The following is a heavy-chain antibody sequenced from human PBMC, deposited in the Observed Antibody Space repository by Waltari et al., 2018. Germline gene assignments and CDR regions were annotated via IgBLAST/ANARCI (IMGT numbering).Heavy chain of an antibody. V-gene: IGHV1-24*01. CDR2: LDPEDGET. CDR3: ATTTQYSSGRWFDP. Sequence: QVQLVQSGAEVKKPGASVKVSCKVSGYTLTELSMHWVRQAPGKGLEGMGGLDPEDGETIYAQKFQGRVTMTEDTSTDTAYMELSSLRSEDTAVYYCATTTQYSSGRWFDPWGQGTLVTVSS. D-gene: IGHD6-25*01. CDR1: GYTLTELS. J-gene: IGHJ5*02.